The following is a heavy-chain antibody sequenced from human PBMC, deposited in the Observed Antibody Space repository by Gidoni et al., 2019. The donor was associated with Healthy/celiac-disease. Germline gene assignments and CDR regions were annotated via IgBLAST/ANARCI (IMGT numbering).Heavy chain of an antibody. CDR3: ARHRPAGYDSSGYSWFDP. J-gene: IGHJ5*02. CDR2: IDPSDSYT. Sequence: EVQLVQSGAEVKKPGESLRISCKGSGYSFTSYWISWVRQMPGKGLEWMGRIDPSDSYTNYSPSFQGHVTISADKSISTAYLQWSSLKASDTAMYYCARHRPAGYDSSGYSWFDPWGQGTLVTVSS. V-gene: IGHV5-10-1*03. D-gene: IGHD3-22*01. CDR1: GYSFTSYW.